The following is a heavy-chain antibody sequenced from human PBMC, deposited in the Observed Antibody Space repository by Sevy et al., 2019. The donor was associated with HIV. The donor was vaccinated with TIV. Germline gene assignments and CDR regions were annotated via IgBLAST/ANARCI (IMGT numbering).Heavy chain of an antibody. CDR2: ISSSSSYI. CDR3: ARAKARNSSGWYDWFDP. V-gene: IGHV3-21*01. CDR1: GFTLSSYS. Sequence: GGSLRLSCTASGFTLSSYSMNWVRQAPGKGLEWVSSISSSSSYIYYADSVKGRFTISRDNAKNSLYLQMNSLRAEDTAVYYCARAKARNSSGWYDWFDPWGQGTLVTVSS. J-gene: IGHJ5*02. D-gene: IGHD6-19*01.